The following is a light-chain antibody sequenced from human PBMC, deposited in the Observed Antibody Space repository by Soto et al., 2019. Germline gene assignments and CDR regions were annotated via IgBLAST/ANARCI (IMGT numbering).Light chain of an antibody. CDR2: DVS. J-gene: IGLJ3*02. V-gene: IGLV2-14*01. CDR3: SAYTSSSTWV. Sequence: QSALTQPASVSGSPGQSIAISCTGTSSDVGGYNYVSWYQQHPGKTPNLMIYDVSNRPSGGSYRFSGSKSGNTAPLTISGAEDEDEDYYYCSAYTSSSTWVFGGGTQLTV. CDR1: SSDVGGYNY.